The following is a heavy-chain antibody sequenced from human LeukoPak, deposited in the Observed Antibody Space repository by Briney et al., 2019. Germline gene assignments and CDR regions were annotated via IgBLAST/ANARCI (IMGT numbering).Heavy chain of an antibody. CDR3: ARGPLRFLEDY. CDR2: IKQDGSEK. D-gene: IGHD3-3*01. J-gene: IGHJ4*02. V-gene: IGHV3-7*01. Sequence: TGGSLRLSCAASGFTFSSHWMSWVRQAPGKGLEWVANIKQDGSEKYYVDSVKGRFTISRDNAKNSLYLQMSGLRAEDTAVYYCARGPLRFLEDYWGQGTLVTVSS. CDR1: GFTFSSHW.